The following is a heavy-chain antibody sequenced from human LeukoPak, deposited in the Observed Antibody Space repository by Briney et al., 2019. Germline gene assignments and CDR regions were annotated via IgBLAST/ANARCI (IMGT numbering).Heavy chain of an antibody. CDR2: MNPNSLNT. CDR3: ARTVVPAEGTGTD. Sequence: ASVKVSCKTSGYTFSSFDVIWVRQATGQGLEWIGWMNPNSLNTGYAQKFRGRVTMTGDTSISTAYMELSSLRSEDTAVYYCARTVVPAEGTGTDWGQGTLVTVSS. CDR1: GYTFSSFD. V-gene: IGHV1-8*01. J-gene: IGHJ4*02. D-gene: IGHD2-2*01.